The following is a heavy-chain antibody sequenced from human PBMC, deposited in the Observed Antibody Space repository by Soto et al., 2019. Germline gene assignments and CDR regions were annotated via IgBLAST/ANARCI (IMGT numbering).Heavy chain of an antibody. V-gene: IGHV1-46*01. CDR2: INPSGGTA. J-gene: IGHJ4*02. CDR3: AREGSYYFDSRNDY. CDR1: GYTFSNHY. Sequence: QVQLVQSGAEVKRPGASVKISCEASGYTFSNHYIHWVRQAPGQGLEWIGIINPSGGTASNAQKFQGRVTMTRDTAASTAYLMLSSLTSGDTAVYYCAREGSYYFDSRNDYWGQGTPVTVSS. D-gene: IGHD3-22*01.